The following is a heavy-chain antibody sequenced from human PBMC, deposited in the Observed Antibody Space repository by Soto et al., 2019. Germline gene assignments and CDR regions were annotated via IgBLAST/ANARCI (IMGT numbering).Heavy chain of an antibody. J-gene: IGHJ4*02. CDR2: IYWDDDK. CDR3: ARTECPIQRLPSLMDF. CDR1: GFLLSTSGVG. V-gene: IGHV2-5*02. Sequence: SGPTLVNPTQTLTLTCPFSGFLLSTSGVGVGWIRQPPGKALEWLALIYWDDDKRYSPSLKSRLTITKDTSKNQVVLTMTNMDPVDTATYYCARTECPIQRLPSLMDFWGQGTLVTLS. D-gene: IGHD5-18*01.